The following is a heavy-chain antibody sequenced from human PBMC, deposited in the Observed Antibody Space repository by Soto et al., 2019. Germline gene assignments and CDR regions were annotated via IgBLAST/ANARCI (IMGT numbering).Heavy chain of an antibody. CDR3: ARGPEGYNYEMFYYYYYYMDV. CDR2: IYSGGST. D-gene: IGHD1-20*01. CDR1: GFTVSSNY. V-gene: IGHV3-66*01. Sequence: GGSLRLSCATSGFTVSSNYMSWVRQAPGKGLEWVSVIYSGGSTYYADSVKGRFTISRDNSKNTLYLQMNSLRAEDTAVYYCARGPEGYNYEMFYYYYYYMDVWGKGTTVTVSS. J-gene: IGHJ6*03.